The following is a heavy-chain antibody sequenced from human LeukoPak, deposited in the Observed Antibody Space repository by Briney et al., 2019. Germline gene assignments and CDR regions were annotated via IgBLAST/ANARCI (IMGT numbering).Heavy chain of an antibody. CDR1: GYTFTGYY. CDR2: INPHSGGT. CDR3: ARDSLQITMIGLALHAFDI. D-gene: IGHD3-22*01. V-gene: IGHV1-2*02. Sequence: GASVKVSCKASGYTFTGYYMHWVRQAPGQGLEWMGWINPHSGGTNYAPKFQGRVSMTRDTSISTAYMELSRLRSDDTAVYYCARDSLQITMIGLALHAFDIWGQGTMVTVSS. J-gene: IGHJ3*02.